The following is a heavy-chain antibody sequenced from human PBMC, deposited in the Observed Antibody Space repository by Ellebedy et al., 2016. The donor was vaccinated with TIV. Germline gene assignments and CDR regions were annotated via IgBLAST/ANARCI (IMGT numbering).Heavy chain of an antibody. CDR1: RGSFSGHY. CDR3: AVRSSYFYGLDV. J-gene: IGHJ6*01. Sequence: SETLSLTXAVFRGSFSGHYWNWVRQAPGKGLEWIGEVSHSGTTNYNPSLKSRVTMSVDSSKRQVSLKLSSMTAADTGLYYCAVRSSYFYGLDVWGQGTTVAVSS. V-gene: IGHV4-34*01. CDR2: VSHSGTT. D-gene: IGHD6-6*01.